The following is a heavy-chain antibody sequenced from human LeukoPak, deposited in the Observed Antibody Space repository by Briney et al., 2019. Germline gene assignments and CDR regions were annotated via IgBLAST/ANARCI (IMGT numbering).Heavy chain of an antibody. D-gene: IGHD6-6*01. J-gene: IGHJ4*02. CDR1: GFTFSSYA. CDR3: ARDGEAARILDY. CDR2: ISYDGSNK. Sequence: GESLRLSCAASGFTFSSYAMHWVRQAPGKGLEWVALISYDGSNKYYADSVQGRFTISRDYSKNTLYLQMNSLRVEDTAVYYCARDGEAARILDYWGQGTLVTVSS. V-gene: IGHV3-30-3*01.